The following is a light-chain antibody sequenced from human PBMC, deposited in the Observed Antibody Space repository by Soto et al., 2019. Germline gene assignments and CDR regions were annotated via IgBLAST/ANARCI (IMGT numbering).Light chain of an antibody. CDR3: QQYNNWPPLT. CDR2: GAS. V-gene: IGKV3D-15*01. Sequence: EIVMTQSPVTLSVSPGERATLSCRASQSASNNFAWYQQKPGQAPRLLIYGASTRATGIPARFSGSGSVKDFTLTISSLQSEDFAVYYCQQYNNWPPLTFGGGTKVEIK. CDR1: QSASNN. J-gene: IGKJ4*01.